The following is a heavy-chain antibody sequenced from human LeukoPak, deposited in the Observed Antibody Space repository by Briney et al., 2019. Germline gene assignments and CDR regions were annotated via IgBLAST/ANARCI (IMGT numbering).Heavy chain of an antibody. V-gene: IGHV1-69*13. CDR2: IIPIFGTA. CDR1: GGTFISYA. Sequence: GASVKVSCKASGGTFISYAISWVRQAPGQGLEWMGGIIPIFGTANYAQKFQGRVTITADESTSTAYMELSSLRSEDTAVYYCARDLSGDAVAPVRGYYYGMDVWGQGTTVTVSS. J-gene: IGHJ6*02. CDR3: ARDLSGDAVAPVRGYYYGMDV. D-gene: IGHD6-19*01.